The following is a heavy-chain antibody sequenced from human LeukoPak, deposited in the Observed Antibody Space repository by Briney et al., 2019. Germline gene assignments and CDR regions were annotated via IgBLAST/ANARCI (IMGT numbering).Heavy chain of an antibody. D-gene: IGHD4-23*01. J-gene: IGHJ4*02. V-gene: IGHV4-4*07. CDR1: GGSISSYY. Sequence: SETLSLTCTVSGGSISSYYWSWIRQPAGKGLEWIGRIYSSGSTNYHPSLKSRVTMSVDMSRNQFSLKRSSVTAADTAVYYCARVSPGGNSDYLGRGTLVTVSP. CDR2: IYSSGST. CDR3: ARVSPGGNSDY.